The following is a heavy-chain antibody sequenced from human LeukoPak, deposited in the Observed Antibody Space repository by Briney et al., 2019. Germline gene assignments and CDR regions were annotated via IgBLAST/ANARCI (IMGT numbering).Heavy chain of an antibody. Sequence: SETQSLTCTVSGGSISPYYWNWIRQPPGKGLEWIGHILYSGSTTYNPSLKSRVTISIDRSKNQFSLNLTSVTAADTAVYYRARVQMSRDNVYYYYYMDVWGEGWTVTVSS. V-gene: IGHV4-59*01. CDR3: ARVQMSRDNVYYYYYMDV. CDR2: ILYSGST. J-gene: IGHJ6*03. CDR1: GGSISPYY. D-gene: IGHD1-1*01.